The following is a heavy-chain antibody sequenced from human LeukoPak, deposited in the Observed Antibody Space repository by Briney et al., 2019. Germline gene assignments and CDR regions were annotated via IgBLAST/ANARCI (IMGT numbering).Heavy chain of an antibody. CDR3: ARDYASDY. J-gene: IGHJ4*02. D-gene: IGHD3-10*01. V-gene: IGHV3-43*02. CDR2: ISGDGGRT. Sequence: GGSLRLSCAASGFTFDDYAMHWVRQAPGKGLEWVSLISGDGGRTHYADSVKGRFTISRDNSKNSLYLQMSSLRAEDTAVYYCARDYASDYWGQGTLVTVSS. CDR1: GFTFDDYA.